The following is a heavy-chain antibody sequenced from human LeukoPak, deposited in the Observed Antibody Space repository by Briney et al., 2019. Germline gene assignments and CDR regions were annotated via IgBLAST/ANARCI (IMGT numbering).Heavy chain of an antibody. D-gene: IGHD3-16*01. CDR1: GFSFSDHH. J-gene: IGHJ4*02. Sequence: GRSLTLSCAASGFSFSDHHTSWVRQLAGKGLEWLAYISRDGNIIVYADSVKGRFIISRDNAKQAVYLEMTSLRPEDTAVYYCARYVLLMDYWGQGTLVTVSS. V-gene: IGHV3-11*01. CDR2: ISRDGNII. CDR3: ARYVLLMDY.